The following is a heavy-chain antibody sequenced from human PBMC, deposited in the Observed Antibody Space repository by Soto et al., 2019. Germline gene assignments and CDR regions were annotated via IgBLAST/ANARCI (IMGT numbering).Heavy chain of an antibody. CDR1: GFTFGDYA. V-gene: IGHV3-49*04. J-gene: IGHJ4*02. CDR2: IRSKAYGWTT. D-gene: IGHD5-18*01. Sequence: GGSLRLSCTASGFTFGDYAMSWVRQAPGKGLEWVGFIRSKAYGWTTEYAASVKGRFTISRDDSKSIAYLQMNSLKADDTAVYYCTRDAAMGIFDYWGQGTLVTVSS. CDR3: TRDAAMGIFDY.